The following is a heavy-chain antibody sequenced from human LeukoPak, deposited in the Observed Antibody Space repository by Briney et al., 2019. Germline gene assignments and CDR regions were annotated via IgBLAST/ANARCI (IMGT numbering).Heavy chain of an antibody. CDR3: ANGAPLELVGYGAFDI. CDR2: INHSGST. V-gene: IGHV4-34*01. J-gene: IGHJ3*02. Sequence: PSETLSLTCAVYGGSFSGYYWSWIRQPPGKGLEWIGEINHSGSTNYNPSLKSRVTISVDTSKNQFSLKLSSVTAADTAVYYCANGAPLELVGYGAFDIWGQGTMVTVSP. D-gene: IGHD1-1*01. CDR1: GGSFSGYY.